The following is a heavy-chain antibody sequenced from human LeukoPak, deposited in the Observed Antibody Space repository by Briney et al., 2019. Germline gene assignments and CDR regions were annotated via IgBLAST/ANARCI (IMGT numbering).Heavy chain of an antibody. CDR2: INPNSGGT. J-gene: IGHJ6*03. CDR3: ARAPPVLRYFDWLWDYYYYMDV. D-gene: IGHD3-9*01. V-gene: IGHV1-2*02. Sequence: ASVKVSCKASGYTFNGYYIHWVRQAPGQGLEWMGWINPNSGGTNYAQKFQGRVTMTRDTSISTAYMELSRLRSDDTAVYYCARAPPVLRYFDWLWDYYYYMDVWGKGTTVAVSS. CDR1: GYTFNGYY.